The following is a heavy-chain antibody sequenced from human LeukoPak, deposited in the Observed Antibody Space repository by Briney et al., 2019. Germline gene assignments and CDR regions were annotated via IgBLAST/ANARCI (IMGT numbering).Heavy chain of an antibody. CDR3: ARRGSWLVKFDY. D-gene: IGHD5-12*01. J-gene: IGHJ4*02. CDR1: GGSISSYY. Sequence: PSETLSLTCTVSGGSISSYYWSWIRQPPGEGLEWIGYIYHSGSTNYNPSLKSRVTISLDTSKNHFSLKLSSVTAADTAVYYCARRGSWLVKFDYWGQGTLVTVSS. CDR2: IYHSGST. V-gene: IGHV4-59*08.